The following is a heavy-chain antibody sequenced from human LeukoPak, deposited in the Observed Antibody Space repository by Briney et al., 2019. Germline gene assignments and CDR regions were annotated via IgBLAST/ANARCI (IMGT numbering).Heavy chain of an antibody. D-gene: IGHD1-1*01. CDR2: INWNGGST. V-gene: IGHV3-20*04. J-gene: IGHJ4*02. CDR1: GFTFDDYG. CDR3: ASISGLEGY. Sequence: GGSLRLSCAASGFTFDDYGTSWVRQALGKGLEWVSGINWNGGSTGYADSVKGRFTTSRDNAKKSLYLQMNSLRAEDTALYYCASISGLEGYWGQGTLVTVSS.